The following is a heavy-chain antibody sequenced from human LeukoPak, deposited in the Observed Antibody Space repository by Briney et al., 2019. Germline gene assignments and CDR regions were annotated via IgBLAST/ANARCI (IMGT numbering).Heavy chain of an antibody. V-gene: IGHV1-2*02. CDR1: GYTFTGYY. CDR2: INPNSGGT. CDR3: AREGSGWLKAAFDI. D-gene: IGHD6-19*01. J-gene: IGHJ3*02. Sequence: GASVKVSCKASGYTFTGYYMHWVRQAPGQGLEWMGWINPNSGGTNYAQKLQGRVTMTRDTSISTAYMELSRLRSDDTAVYYRAREGSGWLKAAFDIWGQGTMVTVSS.